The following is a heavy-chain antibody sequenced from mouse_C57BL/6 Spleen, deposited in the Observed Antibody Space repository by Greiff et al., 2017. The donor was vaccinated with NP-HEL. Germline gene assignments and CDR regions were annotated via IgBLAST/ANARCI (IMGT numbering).Heavy chain of an antibody. Sequence: EVHLVESGGDLVKPGGSLKLSCAASGFTFSSYGMSWVRQTPDKRLEWVATISSGGSYTYYPDSVKGRFTISRDNAKNTLYLQMSSLKSDDTAMYYCARHGTSITPLAYWGQGTLVTVSA. CDR3: ARHGTSITPLAY. V-gene: IGHV5-6*01. D-gene: IGHD1-2*01. J-gene: IGHJ3*01. CDR1: GFTFSSYG. CDR2: ISSGGSYT.